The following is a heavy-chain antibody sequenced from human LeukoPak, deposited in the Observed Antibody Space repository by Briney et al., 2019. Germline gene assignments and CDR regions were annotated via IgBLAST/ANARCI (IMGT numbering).Heavy chain of an antibody. CDR1: GFTFSSYS. V-gene: IGHV3-21*01. Sequence: GGSLRLSCAASGFTFSSYSMNWVRQAPGKGLEWVSSISSSSSYIYYADSVKGRFTISRDNAKNSLYLQMNSLRAEDTAVYYCARDISGIVVVPAARYYMDVWGKGTTVTVSS. CDR2: ISSSSSYI. D-gene: IGHD2-2*01. CDR3: ARDISGIVVVPAARYYMDV. J-gene: IGHJ6*03.